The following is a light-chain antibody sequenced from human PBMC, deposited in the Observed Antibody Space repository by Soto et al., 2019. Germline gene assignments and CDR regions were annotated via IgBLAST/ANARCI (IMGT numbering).Light chain of an antibody. CDR1: QSISSW. Sequence: DMQRTTTPATRCVSIGHRSTITCKASQSISSWLAWYQQKPGKAPKLLIYKASSLESGVPSMFSGSGSGTEFTLTISILQPDDFVTYYCQQYNSYPWTFGLGTKVDIK. CDR3: QQYNSYPWT. J-gene: IGKJ1*01. CDR2: KAS. V-gene: IGKV1-5*03.